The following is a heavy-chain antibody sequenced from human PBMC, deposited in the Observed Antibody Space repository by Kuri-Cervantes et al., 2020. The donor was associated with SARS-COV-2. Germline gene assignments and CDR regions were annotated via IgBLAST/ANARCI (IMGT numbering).Heavy chain of an antibody. Sequence: GGSLRLSCAASGFNVSRTDMHWVRQAPGKGLEWVAVISHDGKNKKCIASGKGRFTISRDNSKNTLYLQMNSLRAEDTAVYYCARHNRNIVLMVYDYGVDVWGQGTTVTVSS. D-gene: IGHD2-8*01. CDR1: GFNVSRTD. V-gene: IGHV3-30*03. J-gene: IGHJ6*02. CDR3: ARHNRNIVLMVYDYGVDV. CDR2: ISHDGKNK.